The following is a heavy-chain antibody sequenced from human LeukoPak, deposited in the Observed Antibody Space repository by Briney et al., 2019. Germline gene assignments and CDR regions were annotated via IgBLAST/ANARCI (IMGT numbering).Heavy chain of an antibody. CDR3: ARDPVHYYDTSGYWSY. Sequence: ASVKVSCKASGGTFSSYVINWVRQAPGQGLEWMGGIIPIFGTANYAQKFQGRVTITADKSTSTAYMELSSLRSEDTAVYYCARDPVHYYDTSGYWSYWGQGTLVTVSS. J-gene: IGHJ4*02. CDR1: GGTFSSYV. CDR2: IIPIFGTA. D-gene: IGHD3-22*01. V-gene: IGHV1-69*06.